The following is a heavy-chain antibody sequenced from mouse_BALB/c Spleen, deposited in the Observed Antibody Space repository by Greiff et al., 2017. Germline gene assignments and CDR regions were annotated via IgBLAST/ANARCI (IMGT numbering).Heavy chain of an antibody. D-gene: IGHD2-4*01. CDR3: ARKDCTKITN. Sequence: QVQLQQSGADLAKPGASVKMSCKASGYTFTSYWMHWVKQRPGQGLEWIGEINPSTGYTKYNQKFKGKATLTADKSSSTAYMQLSSLTSEDSAVYYCARKDCTKITNWGQGTTLTVSS. V-gene: IGHV1-7*01. J-gene: IGHJ2*01. CDR2: INPSTGYT. CDR1: GYTFTSYW.